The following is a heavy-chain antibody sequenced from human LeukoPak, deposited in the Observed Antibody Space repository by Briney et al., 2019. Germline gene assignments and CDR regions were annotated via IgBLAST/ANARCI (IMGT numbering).Heavy chain of an antibody. Sequence: SETLSLTCIVSGGSISSTSYYWGWIRQPPGKGLEWIGNIYYSGSTDYNPSLKSRVTMSVDTSKNQFSLKLSSVTATDTAVYYCARRAGYNSGWYWFDPWGQGALVTVSS. V-gene: IGHV4-39*01. CDR2: IYYSGST. CDR3: ARRAGYNSGWYWFDP. CDR1: GGSISSTSYY. D-gene: IGHD6-19*01. J-gene: IGHJ5*02.